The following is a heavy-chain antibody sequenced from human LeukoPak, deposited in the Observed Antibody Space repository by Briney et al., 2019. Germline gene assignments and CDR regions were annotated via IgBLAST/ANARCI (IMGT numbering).Heavy chain of an antibody. D-gene: IGHD6-6*01. CDR3: ARRYSDSSEGFDY. V-gene: IGHV1-18*04. Sequence: ASVKVSCKASGYTFTSYYMHWVRQAPGQGLEWMGWINAYNGNTNYAQKVQGRVTMTTDASTFTAYMELRSLRSDDTAVYYCARRYSDSSEGFDYWGQGTLVTVSS. J-gene: IGHJ4*02. CDR1: GYTFTSYY. CDR2: INAYNGNT.